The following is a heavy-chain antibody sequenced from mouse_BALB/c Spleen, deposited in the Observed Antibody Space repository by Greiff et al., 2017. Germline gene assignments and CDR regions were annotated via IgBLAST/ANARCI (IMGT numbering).Heavy chain of an antibody. J-gene: IGHJ3*01. CDR2: ISDGGSYT. CDR3: AREPTARVAY. V-gene: IGHV5-4*02. Sequence: DVKLVESGGGLVQPGGSRKLSCAASGFTFSDYYMYWVRQTPEKRLEWVATISDGGSYTYYPDSVKGRFTISRDNAKNNLYLQMSSLKSEDTAMYYCAREPTARVAYWGQGTLVTVSA. CDR1: GFTFSDYY. D-gene: IGHD1-2*01.